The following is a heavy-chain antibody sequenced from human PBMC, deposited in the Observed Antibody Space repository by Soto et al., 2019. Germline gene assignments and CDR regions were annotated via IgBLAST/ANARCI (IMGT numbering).Heavy chain of an antibody. Sequence: EVQLVASGGGLVQPGRSLRLSCGASGFTFDGFAMHWVRQAPGKGLEWVSGISWNSGSVAYADSVKGRFTISRDNAKNSLYLQMNSLTPEDTALYYCAKDFSDIWDYRRDFDYWGQGTLVTVSS. CDR2: ISWNSGSV. J-gene: IGHJ4*02. CDR1: GFTFDGFA. V-gene: IGHV3-9*01. CDR3: AKDFSDIWDYRRDFDY. D-gene: IGHD1-7*01.